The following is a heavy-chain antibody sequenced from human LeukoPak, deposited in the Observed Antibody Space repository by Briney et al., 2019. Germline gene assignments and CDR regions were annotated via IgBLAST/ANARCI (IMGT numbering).Heavy chain of an antibody. CDR3: ARGGADYVIGY. CDR2: TNTDGSST. CDR1: GFTFSSYW. V-gene: IGHV3-74*03. J-gene: IGHJ4*02. Sequence: PGGSLRLSCAASGFTFSSYWMHWVRQAPGKGLVWVSGTNTDGSSTMYADPVKGRFTISRDNTKNSLYLQMNNLRAEDTAVYYCARGGADYVIGYWGQGTLVTVSS. D-gene: IGHD4-17*01.